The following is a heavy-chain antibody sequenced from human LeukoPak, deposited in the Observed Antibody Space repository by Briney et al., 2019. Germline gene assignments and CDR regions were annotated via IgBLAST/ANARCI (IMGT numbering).Heavy chain of an antibody. CDR2: ISSSSSYI. D-gene: IGHD3-10*01. J-gene: IGHJ5*02. CDR1: GFTFSSYS. V-gene: IGHV3-21*01. Sequence: NSGGSLRLSCAASGFTFSSYSMNWVRRAPGKGLEWVSFISSSSSYIYYADSVKGRFTISRDNAKNSLYLQMNSLRAEDTAVYYCARASMVRGVTNWFDPWGQGTLVTVSS. CDR3: ARASMVRGVTNWFDP.